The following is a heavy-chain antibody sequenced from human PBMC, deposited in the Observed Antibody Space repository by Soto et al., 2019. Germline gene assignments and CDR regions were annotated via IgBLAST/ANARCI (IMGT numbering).Heavy chain of an antibody. CDR2: INAGYGTT. CDR1: GYTFTIYA. V-gene: IGHV1-3*01. CDR3: ARFFSSSWSYFDY. Sequence: AKLSCKASGYTFTIYAMHWVRRAPGQRLEWMGWINAGYGTTKYSQKFQGRVTITADESASTAYMELSSLRSEDTAVYYCARFFSSSWSYFDYWGQGTLVTVSS. D-gene: IGHD6-13*01. J-gene: IGHJ4*02.